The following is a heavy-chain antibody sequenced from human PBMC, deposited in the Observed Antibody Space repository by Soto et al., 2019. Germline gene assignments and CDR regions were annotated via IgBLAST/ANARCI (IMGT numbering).Heavy chain of an antibody. D-gene: IGHD2-15*01. V-gene: IGHV1-46*01. J-gene: IGHJ3*02. CDR3: ARSHCSGGSCYLGAFDI. CDR1: GYTFINFF. Sequence: ASVKVSCKASGYTFINFFIHWVRQAPGQGLEWVGIINPSGGATTYPQKFQGRVTMTRDTSTSTVYMDVSSLIFDDTAVYYCARSHCSGGSCYLGAFDIWGQGTMVTVSS. CDR2: INPSGGAT.